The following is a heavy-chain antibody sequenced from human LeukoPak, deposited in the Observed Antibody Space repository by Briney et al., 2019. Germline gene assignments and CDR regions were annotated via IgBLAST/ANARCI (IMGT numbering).Heavy chain of an antibody. CDR1: GYTFTSYG. CDR2: ISAYNGNT. Sequence: GASVKVSCKASGYTFTSYGISWVRQAPGQGLEWMGWISAYNGNTNYAQKLQGRVTMTTDTSTSTAYMELSSLRSEDTAVYYCAIPNFYGDYEEGYYFDYWGQGTLVTVSS. D-gene: IGHD4-17*01. CDR3: AIPNFYGDYEEGYYFDY. V-gene: IGHV1-18*01. J-gene: IGHJ4*02.